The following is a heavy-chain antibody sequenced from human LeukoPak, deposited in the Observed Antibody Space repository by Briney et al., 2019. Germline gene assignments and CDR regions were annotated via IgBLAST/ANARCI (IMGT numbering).Heavy chain of an antibody. CDR3: ARDLSSTSNWELDY. V-gene: IGHV1-2*06. CDR2: INPNSGDT. D-gene: IGHD7-27*01. J-gene: IGHJ4*02. Sequence: ASVKVSCKACGYTFTGYFMHWVRQAPGQGLEWMGRINPNSGDTNYAQNFQGRVTMTRDTSISTAYMELSRLRSDDTAVYYCARDLSSTSNWELDYWGQGTLVTVFS. CDR1: GYTFTGYF.